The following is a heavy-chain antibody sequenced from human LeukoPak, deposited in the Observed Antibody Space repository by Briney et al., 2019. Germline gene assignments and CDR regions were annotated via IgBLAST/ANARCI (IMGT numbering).Heavy chain of an antibody. V-gene: IGHV1-69*04. CDR2: IIPILGIA. J-gene: IGHJ5*02. D-gene: IGHD6-19*01. CDR1: GYTFTAYY. CDR3: ARDGGYSSGWTWFDP. Sequence: SVKVSCRASGYTFTAYYIHWVRQAPGQGLEWMGRIIPILGIANYAQKFQGRVTITADKSTSTAYMELSSLRSEDTAVYYCARDGGYSSGWTWFDPWGQGTLVTVSS.